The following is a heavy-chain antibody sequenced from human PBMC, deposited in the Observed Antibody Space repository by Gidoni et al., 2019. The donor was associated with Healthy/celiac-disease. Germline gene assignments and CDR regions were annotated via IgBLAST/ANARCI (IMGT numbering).Heavy chain of an antibody. D-gene: IGHD5-18*01. J-gene: IGHJ4*02. CDR3: AKGAAMGHFDY. V-gene: IGHV3-30*02. Sequence: QVQLVESGGGVVQPGGSLRLSCAASGFTFSSYGMHWVRPAPGKGLEWVAFIRYDGSNKYYADSVKGRFTISRDNSKNTLYLQMNSLRAEDTAVYYCAKGAAMGHFDYWGQGTLVTVSS. CDR2: IRYDGSNK. CDR1: GFTFSSYG.